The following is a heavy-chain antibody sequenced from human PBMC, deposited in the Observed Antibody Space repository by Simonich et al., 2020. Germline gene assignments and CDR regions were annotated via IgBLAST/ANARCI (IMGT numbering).Heavy chain of an antibody. J-gene: IGHJ4*02. D-gene: IGHD6-13*01. CDR2: INSSSSYI. CDR1: GFTFSSYS. CDR3: ARARGDSSSWYFDY. V-gene: IGHV3-21*01. Sequence: EVQLVESGGGLVKPGGSLRLSCAASGFTFSSYSMNWVRQAPGMGMEWVSAINSSSSYIYYADSVKGRFTISRDNAKNSLYLQMNSLRAEDTAVYYCARARGDSSSWYFDYWGQGTLVTVSS.